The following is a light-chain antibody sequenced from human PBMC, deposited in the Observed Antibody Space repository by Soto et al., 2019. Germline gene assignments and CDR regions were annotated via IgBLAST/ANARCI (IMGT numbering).Light chain of an antibody. CDR3: QQFYYYPHT. V-gene: IGKV1-39*01. J-gene: IGKJ2*01. CDR2: GTS. Sequence: EIQMTQSPASLSASVGERVTLTCRASHTIATYLTWYQQKAGKVPEVLIYGTSTLQPGVPSRFTGSGYGTDFTLTINNVQPEDFATYYCQQFYYYPHTFGQGTKLEVK. CDR1: HTIATY.